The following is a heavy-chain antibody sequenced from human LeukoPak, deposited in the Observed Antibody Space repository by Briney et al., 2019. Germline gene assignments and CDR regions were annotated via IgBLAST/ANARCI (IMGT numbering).Heavy chain of an antibody. Sequence: SETLSLTCTVSGYSISSGYYWGWIRQPPGKGLEWIGSIYHSGSTYCNPSLKSRVTISLDTSKNQFSLNLTSVTAADTAVYYCARDIHDYGDSTVSGGFDYWGQGTLVTVSS. D-gene: IGHD4-17*01. CDR3: ARDIHDYGDSTVSGGFDY. CDR1: GYSISSGYY. J-gene: IGHJ4*02. V-gene: IGHV4-38-2*02. CDR2: IYHSGST.